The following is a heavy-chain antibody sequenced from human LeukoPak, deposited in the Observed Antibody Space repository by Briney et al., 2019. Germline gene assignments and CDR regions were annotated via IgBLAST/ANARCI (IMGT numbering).Heavy chain of an antibody. J-gene: IGHJ6*03. Sequence: PGGSLRLSCAASGFTFDDYAMHWVRQAPGKGLEWVSLISWDGGSTYYADSVKGRFTISRDNSKNSLYLQRNSLRAEDTALYYCVRVTLSSAWFGDMDVWGKGTTVTASS. D-gene: IGHD6-13*01. CDR2: ISWDGGST. CDR3: VRVTLSSAWFGDMDV. V-gene: IGHV3-43D*04. CDR1: GFTFDDYA.